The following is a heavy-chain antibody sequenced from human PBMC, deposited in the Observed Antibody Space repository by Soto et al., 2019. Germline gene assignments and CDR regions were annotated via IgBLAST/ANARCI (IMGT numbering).Heavy chain of an antibody. V-gene: IGHV1-2*02. Sequence: RASVKVSCKASGYTFTGYYMHWVRQAPGQGLEWMGWINPNSGNIGYAQKFQGRVTMTRDTAIRTAYMEVSRRRSDDTAAYYCARGRASGSYYLLDYWGQGTLVTVSS. CDR2: INPNSGNI. D-gene: IGHD3-10*01. CDR1: GYTFTGYY. J-gene: IGHJ4*02. CDR3: ARGRASGSYYLLDY.